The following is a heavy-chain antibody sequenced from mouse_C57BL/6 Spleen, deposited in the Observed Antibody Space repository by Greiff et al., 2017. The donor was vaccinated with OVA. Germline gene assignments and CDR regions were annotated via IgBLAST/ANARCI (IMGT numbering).Heavy chain of an antibody. Sequence: EVQLQQSGPELVKPGASVKIPCKASGYTFTDYNMDWVKQSHGKSLEWIGDINPNNGGTIYNQKFKGKATLTVDKSSSTAYMELRILTSEDTAVYYCARSNYGSSPWFAYWGQGTLVTVSA. V-gene: IGHV1-18*01. CDR3: ARSNYGSSPWFAY. J-gene: IGHJ3*01. CDR1: GYTFTDYN. CDR2: INPNNGGT. D-gene: IGHD1-1*01.